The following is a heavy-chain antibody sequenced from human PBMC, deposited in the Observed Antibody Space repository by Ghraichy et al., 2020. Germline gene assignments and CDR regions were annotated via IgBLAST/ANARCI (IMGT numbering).Heavy chain of an antibody. V-gene: IGHV4-4*07. D-gene: IGHD3-16*01. CDR1: GVSISNNY. CDR3: AGGSGGVANCDY. CDR2: ISTSGAT. J-gene: IGHJ4*02. Sequence: SETLSLTCTVSGVSISNNYWSWIRQPAGKGLEWIGRISTSGATNYNPSLKSRVTISVDTSKNQFSLRLSSVTAADTAVYYCAGGSGGVANCDYWGQGTLVTVSS.